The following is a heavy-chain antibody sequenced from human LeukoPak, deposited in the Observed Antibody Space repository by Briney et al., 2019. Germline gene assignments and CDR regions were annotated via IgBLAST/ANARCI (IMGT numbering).Heavy chain of an antibody. CDR1: GFTFSSYA. J-gene: IGHJ4*02. CDR3: ARVPRGEMATIDY. Sequence: PGGSLRLSCAASGFTFSSYAMSWVRQTPGKGLEWVSAISGSSSYIYYADSVKGRFTISRDNAKNSLYLQMNSLRAEDTAVYYCARVPRGEMATIDYWGQGTLVTVSS. V-gene: IGHV3-21*01. D-gene: IGHD5-24*01. CDR2: ISGSSSYI.